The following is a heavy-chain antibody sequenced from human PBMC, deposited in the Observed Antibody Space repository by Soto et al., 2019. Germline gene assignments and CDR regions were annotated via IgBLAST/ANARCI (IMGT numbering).Heavy chain of an antibody. Sequence: SETLSLTCTVSGGSISSGEYFWSWIRQSPGKGLEWIGYMYYGGNTYYNPSLKSRLGMSVDTSKNQFSLNLNSVTAADTAVYFCARGSNYFGAPGYYYYMDVWGKGTTVTVSS. J-gene: IGHJ6*03. D-gene: IGHD3-3*01. V-gene: IGHV4-31*03. CDR3: ARGSNYFGAPGYYYYMDV. CDR2: MYYGGNT. CDR1: GGSISSGEYF.